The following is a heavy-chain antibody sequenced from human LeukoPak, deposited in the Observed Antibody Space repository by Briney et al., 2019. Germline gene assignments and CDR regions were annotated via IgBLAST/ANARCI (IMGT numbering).Heavy chain of an antibody. CDR3: ARAGLIRFDY. V-gene: IGHV3-23*01. Sequence: PGGSLRLSCAASGFTFSNYAMSWVRQAPGKGLEWVSAISGSGGSTYYADSVKGRFTISRDNAKNTLYLQMNSLRAEDTAVHYCARAGLIRFDYWGQGTLVTVSS. CDR1: GFTFSNYA. CDR2: ISGSGGST. D-gene: IGHD2-21*01. J-gene: IGHJ4*02.